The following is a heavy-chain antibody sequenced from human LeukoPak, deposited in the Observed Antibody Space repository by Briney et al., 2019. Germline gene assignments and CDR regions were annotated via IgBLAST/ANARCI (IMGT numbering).Heavy chain of an antibody. J-gene: IGHJ4*02. D-gene: IGHD4-17*01. V-gene: IGHV5-10-1*01. CDR2: IDPSDSYT. CDR3: TRDAVTTGFDS. CDR1: GYSFTSYW. Sequence: GESLKIPCKGSGYSFTSYWINWVRQMPGKGLEWMGRIDPSDSYTNYSPSFQGHVTISADKSINTASLQWSSLKASDTAMYYCTRDAVTTGFDSWGQGTLVTVSS.